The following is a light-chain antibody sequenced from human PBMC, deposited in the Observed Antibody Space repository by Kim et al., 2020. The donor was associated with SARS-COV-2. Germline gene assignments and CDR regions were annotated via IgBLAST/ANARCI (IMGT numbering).Light chain of an antibody. Sequence: NFMLTQPHSVSESPGKTVTISCTRSSGSIDDNYVQWYQQRPGGVPTTVIYEDDQRPSGVSARFSGSIDNSSNSASLTISGLRTEDEADYYCQSYNRDNVIFGGGTQLTVL. CDR1: SGSIDDNY. V-gene: IGLV6-57*04. CDR3: QSYNRDNVI. J-gene: IGLJ2*01. CDR2: EDD.